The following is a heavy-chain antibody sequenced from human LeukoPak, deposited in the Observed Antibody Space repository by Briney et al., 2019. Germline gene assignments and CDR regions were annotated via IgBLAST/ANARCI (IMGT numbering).Heavy chain of an antibody. CDR3: ARGRRGASSSWGDSY. V-gene: IGHV4-34*01. Sequence: SETLSLSCAVYGGSFSGYYWSWIRQPPGKGLEWIGEIIHSGSTDYNPSLKSRVTISVDTSKNQFSLKLRSVTAADTAVYYCARGRRGASSSWGDSYWGQGTLVTVSS. CDR2: IIHSGST. D-gene: IGHD6-13*01. J-gene: IGHJ4*02. CDR1: GGSFSGYY.